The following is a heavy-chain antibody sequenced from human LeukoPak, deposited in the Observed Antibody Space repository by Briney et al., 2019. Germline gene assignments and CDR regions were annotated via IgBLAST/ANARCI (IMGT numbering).Heavy chain of an antibody. V-gene: IGHV3-23*01. CDR3: VKVSGVGSYRPFDS. CDR1: GFTFTSYA. Sequence: PGGSLRLSCAASGFTFTSYALTGVPQAQGKGLEWVARISAGGDDTYYADSVKGRFSISRDNSKNTVFLQMNSLRADDTALYYCVKVSGVGSYRPFDSWGQGTLVTVSS. J-gene: IGHJ4*02. CDR2: ISAGGDDT. D-gene: IGHD3-16*02.